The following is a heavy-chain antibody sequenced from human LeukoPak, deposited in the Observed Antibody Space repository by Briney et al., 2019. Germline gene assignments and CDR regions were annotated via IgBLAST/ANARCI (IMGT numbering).Heavy chain of an antibody. V-gene: IGHV3-15*01. D-gene: IGHD1-26*01. CDR2: IKSKADGRTT. CDR3: TTEAPFAMCELLQDDY. Sequence: GGSLRLSCAASGFTFSNDWMSWVRQAQGKGVEWVGRIKSKADGRTTDYAAPVKGRFTISRDDSKNTLYLQMNSLKTEDTAVYYCTTEAPFAMCELLQDDYWVQGTLVTVSS. J-gene: IGHJ4*02. CDR1: GFTFSNDW.